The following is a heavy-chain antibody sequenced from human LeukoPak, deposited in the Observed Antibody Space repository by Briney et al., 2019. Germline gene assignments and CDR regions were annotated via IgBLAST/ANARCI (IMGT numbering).Heavy chain of an antibody. Sequence: GGSLRLSCAASGFTFSNAWMNWVRQAPGKGLEWVARIKNKTDGGTPDYAAPVKGRFTISRDDSKSIAYLQMNSLKTEDTAVYYCTRQGLAYYYDSTGYYPPAYWGQGTLVTVSS. J-gene: IGHJ4*02. CDR3: TRQGLAYYYDSTGYYPPAY. CDR1: GFTFSNAW. D-gene: IGHD3-22*01. V-gene: IGHV3-15*01. CDR2: IKNKTDGGTP.